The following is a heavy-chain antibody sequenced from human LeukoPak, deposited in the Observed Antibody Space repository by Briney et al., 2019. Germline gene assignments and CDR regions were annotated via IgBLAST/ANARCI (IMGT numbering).Heavy chain of an antibody. V-gene: IGHV4-39*07. CDR2: IYYSGST. Sequence: SETLSLTCTVSGGSISSSSYYWGWIRQPPGKGLEWIGSIYYSGSTYYNPSLKSRVTISVDTSKNQFSLKLSSVTAADTAVYYCARPIADFWGQGTLVTVSS. D-gene: IGHD6-13*01. CDR3: ARPIADF. CDR1: GGSISSSSYY. J-gene: IGHJ4*02.